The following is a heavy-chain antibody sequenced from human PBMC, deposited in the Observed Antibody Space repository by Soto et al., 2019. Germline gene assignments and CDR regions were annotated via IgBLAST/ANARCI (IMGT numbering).Heavy chain of an antibody. CDR2: IYYSGST. V-gene: IGHV4-31*03. J-gene: IGHJ4*02. Sequence: QVQLQESGPGLVKPSQTLSLTCTVSGGSISSGGYYWSWIRQHPGKGLEWIGYIYYSGSTYYNPSLKSRVTISVDTSKNQFSLNLSSVTAADTAVYYCARVQMTTVTQSAFDYWGQGTLVTVSS. CDR3: ARVQMTTVTQSAFDY. D-gene: IGHD4-17*01. CDR1: GGSISSGGYY.